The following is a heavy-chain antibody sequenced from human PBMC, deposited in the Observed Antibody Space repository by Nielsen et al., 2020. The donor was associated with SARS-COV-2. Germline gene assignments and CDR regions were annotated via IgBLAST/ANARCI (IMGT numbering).Heavy chain of an antibody. D-gene: IGHD3-10*01. CDR1: GFTFSSYS. V-gene: IGHV3-21*04. CDR2: ISSSSSYI. J-gene: IGHJ4*02. CDR3: ARRTFRGAFDY. Sequence: GGSLRLSCAASGFTFSSYSMNWVRQAPGKGLEWVSSISSSSSYIYYADSVKGRFTISRDNSKNTLYLQMNSLRAEDTAVYYCARRTFRGAFDYWGQGTLVTVSS.